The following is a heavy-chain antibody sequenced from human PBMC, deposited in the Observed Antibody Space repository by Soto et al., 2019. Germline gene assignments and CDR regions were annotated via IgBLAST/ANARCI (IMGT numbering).Heavy chain of an antibody. CDR2: ISSSSSYT. CDR3: ARHSCGGSSCYGVAYFEP. Sequence: QVQLVESGGGLVKPGGSLRLSCAASGFTFGDYYMSWIRQAPGKGLEWVSYISSSSSYTNSADSVKGRFTISRDNGKNAVYLQMTRLRAEDTAVYYCARHSCGGSSCYGVAYFEPWGQITLVSVAS. J-gene: IGHJ1*01. CDR1: GFTFGDYY. V-gene: IGHV3-11*05. D-gene: IGHD2-15*01.